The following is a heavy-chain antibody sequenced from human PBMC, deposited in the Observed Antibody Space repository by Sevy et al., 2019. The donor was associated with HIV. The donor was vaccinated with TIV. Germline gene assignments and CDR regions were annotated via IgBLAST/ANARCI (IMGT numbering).Heavy chain of an antibody. CDR1: GYTLTQLS. D-gene: IGHD3-22*01. Sequence: ASVKVSCKVSGYTLTQLSMHWVRQAPGKGLEWMGSFDPEDGETIYAQKFQGRVTMTEETSTDTAYMELNSLKSEDTAVFYCAITKDYYDSSGYPFDYWGQGTLVTVSS. CDR2: FDPEDGET. CDR3: AITKDYYDSSGYPFDY. V-gene: IGHV1-24*01. J-gene: IGHJ4*02.